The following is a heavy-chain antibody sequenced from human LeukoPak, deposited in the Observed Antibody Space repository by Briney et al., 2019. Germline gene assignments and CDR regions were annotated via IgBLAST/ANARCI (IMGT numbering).Heavy chain of an antibody. J-gene: IGHJ4*02. CDR2: IKQDGSEK. Sequence: PGGSLRLSCAASGFTFSSYWMSWVRQAPGRGLEWVANIKQDGSEKYYVDSVKGRFTISRDSAKNSLYLQMNSLRAEDRAVYYRVRGYGDYNDYWGQGTLVTVSS. CDR1: GFTFSSYW. V-gene: IGHV3-7*05. D-gene: IGHD4-17*01. CDR3: VRGYGDYNDY.